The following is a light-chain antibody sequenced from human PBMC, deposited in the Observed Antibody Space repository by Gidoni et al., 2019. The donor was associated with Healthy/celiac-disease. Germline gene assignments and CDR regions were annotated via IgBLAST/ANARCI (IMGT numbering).Light chain of an antibody. CDR1: QGISSY. CDR2: AAS. V-gene: IGKV1-9*01. J-gene: IGKJ2*01. Sequence: DIQLTHPPSFLSASVGDRVTITCRASQGISSYLAWYQQQPGKAPKRLIYAASTLQRGVPSRFSGSGAGTEFTLTISSLQPEDFATYYCQQLNSYPTGYTFXXXTKLEIK. CDR3: QQLNSYPTGYT.